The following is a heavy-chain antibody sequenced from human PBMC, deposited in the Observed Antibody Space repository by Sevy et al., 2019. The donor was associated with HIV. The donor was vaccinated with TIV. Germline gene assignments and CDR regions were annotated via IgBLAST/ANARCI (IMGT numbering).Heavy chain of an antibody. V-gene: IGHV3-74*01. CDR1: GFTFSSYW. J-gene: IGHJ4*02. Sequence: GGSLRLSCAASGFTFSSYWMHWVRQAPGKGLVWVSRINSDGSSTSYADSVKGRFTISRDNAKNTLYLHMNGLRAEDTAVYYCARGREYSGSYNFDYWGQGTLVTVSS. CDR2: INSDGSST. CDR3: ARGREYSGSYNFDY. D-gene: IGHD1-26*01.